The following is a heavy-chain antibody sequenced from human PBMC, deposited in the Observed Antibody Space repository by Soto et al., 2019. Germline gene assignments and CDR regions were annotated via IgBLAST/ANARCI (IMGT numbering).Heavy chain of an antibody. V-gene: IGHV4-34*01. CDR2: INHSGST. Sequence: SETLSLTCAVYGGSFSGYYWSWIRQPPGKGLEWIGEINHSGSTNYNPSLKSRVTISVDTSKNQFSLKLSAVTAADTAVFYCASVGRKYLYGMDVWGQGTTVTVSS. CDR1: GGSFSGYY. CDR3: ASVGRKYLYGMDV. J-gene: IGHJ6*02. D-gene: IGHD1-26*01.